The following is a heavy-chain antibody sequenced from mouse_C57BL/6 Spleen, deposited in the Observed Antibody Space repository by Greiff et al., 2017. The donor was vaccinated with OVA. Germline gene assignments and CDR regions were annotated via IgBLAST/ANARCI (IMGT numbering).Heavy chain of an antibody. CDR2: IDPSDSYT. J-gene: IGHJ2*01. Sequence: QVQLQQPGAELVKPGASVKLSCKASGYTFTSYWMQWVKQRPGQGLEWIGEIDPSDSYTNYNQKFKGKATLTVDTSSSTAYLQLSSLTSEDSAVYYCARGGATVVATDYFDDWGKGTTLTVSS. CDR1: GYTFTSYW. V-gene: IGHV1-50*01. CDR3: ARGGATVVATDYFDD. D-gene: IGHD1-1*01.